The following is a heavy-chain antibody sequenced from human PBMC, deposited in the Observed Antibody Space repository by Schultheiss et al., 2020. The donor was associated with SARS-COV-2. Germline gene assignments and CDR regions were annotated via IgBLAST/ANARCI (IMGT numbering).Heavy chain of an antibody. V-gene: IGHV1-3*01. D-gene: IGHD6-13*01. CDR1: GYTFTSYA. CDR2: INAGNGNT. J-gene: IGHJ4*02. Sequence: ASVKVSCKASGYTFTSYAMHWVRQAPGQRLEWMGWINAGNGNTKYSQKFQGRVTITRDTSASTAYMELSSLRSEDTAVYYCAAVAAGTSYFDYWGQGTLVTVSS. CDR3: AAVAAGTSYFDY.